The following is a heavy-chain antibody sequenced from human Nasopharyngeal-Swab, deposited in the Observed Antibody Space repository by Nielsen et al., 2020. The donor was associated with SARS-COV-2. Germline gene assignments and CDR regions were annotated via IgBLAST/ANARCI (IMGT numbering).Heavy chain of an antibody. Sequence: WIRQPPGKGLEWVSGISGGVDGTYYADSVKGRFTISRDNSKNTLYLLMNSLRVEDTAVYYCAKAMGSVYDTSGHYNAFDIWGQGTTVTVSS. D-gene: IGHD3-22*01. CDR2: ISGGVDGT. J-gene: IGHJ3*02. CDR3: AKAMGSVYDTSGHYNAFDI. V-gene: IGHV3-23*01.